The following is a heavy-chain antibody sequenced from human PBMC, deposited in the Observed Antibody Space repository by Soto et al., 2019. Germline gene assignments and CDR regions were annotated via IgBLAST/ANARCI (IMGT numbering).Heavy chain of an antibody. CDR1: GYSISSGYY. D-gene: IGHD3-10*01. CDR2: IYHSGNS. J-gene: IGHJ4*02. Sequence: SETLSLTCAVSGYSISSGYYWGWIRQPPGKGLEWLGSIYHSGNSYYNPSLKSRVTISVDTSKNQFSLKLSSVTAADTALYYCARVGGNSGSYSAFDLWGQGTLVTVSS. CDR3: ARVGGNSGSYSAFDL. V-gene: IGHV4-38-2*01.